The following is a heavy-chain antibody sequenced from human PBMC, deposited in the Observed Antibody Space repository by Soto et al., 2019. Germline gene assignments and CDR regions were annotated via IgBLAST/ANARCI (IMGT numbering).Heavy chain of an antibody. J-gene: IGHJ6*02. CDR2: TDPSDSFT. D-gene: IGHD3-3*01. Sequence: GEALKISCKGSGYRFNSHWISWLRQMRGKGLEWMGWTDPSDSFTQYNPSFQGHVTISADKSLSTAYLQWSSLKASDAAIYYCARGEGITTFGVYGFDVWGQGASVTVSS. CDR3: ARGEGITTFGVYGFDV. CDR1: GYRFNSHW. V-gene: IGHV5-10-1*01.